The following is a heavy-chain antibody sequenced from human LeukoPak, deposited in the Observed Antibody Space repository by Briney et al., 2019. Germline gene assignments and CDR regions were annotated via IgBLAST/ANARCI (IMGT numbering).Heavy chain of an antibody. D-gene: IGHD3-10*01. V-gene: IGHV3-66*01. J-gene: IGHJ4*02. CDR2: IYSGGST. Sequence: KAGGSLRLSCAASGFTFSSYSMNWVRQAPGKGLEWVSVIYSGGSTYYADSVKGRFTISRDNSKNTLYLQMNSLRAEDTAVYYCQYSGWFGELFRIDYWGQGTLVTVSS. CDR1: GFTFSSYS. CDR3: QYSGWFGELFRIDY.